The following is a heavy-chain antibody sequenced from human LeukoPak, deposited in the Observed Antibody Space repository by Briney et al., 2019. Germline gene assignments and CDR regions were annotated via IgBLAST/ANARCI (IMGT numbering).Heavy chain of an antibody. CDR1: GFTFGDYA. D-gene: IGHD5-18*01. V-gene: IGHV3-49*03. J-gene: IGHJ4*02. CDR3: TRAGYLVPYYFDY. Sequence: PGGSLRLSCTASGFTFGDYAMSWFRQVPGKGLEWVGFIRSKAYGGTTEYAASVKGRFTISRDDSKSIAYLQMNSLKTEDTAVYYCTRAGYLVPYYFDYWGQGTLVTVSS. CDR2: IRSKAYGGTT.